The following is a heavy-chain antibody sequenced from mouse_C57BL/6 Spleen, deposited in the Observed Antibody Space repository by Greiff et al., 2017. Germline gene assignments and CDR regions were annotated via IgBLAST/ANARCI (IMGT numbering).Heavy chain of an antibody. CDR1: GFTFSDYG. CDR2: ISSGSSTI. CDR3: VYYYGSSYAMDY. V-gene: IGHV5-17*01. J-gene: IGHJ4*01. D-gene: IGHD1-1*01. Sequence: EVKLVESGGGLVKPGGSLKLSCAASGFTFSDYGMHWVRQAPEKGLEWVAYISSGSSTIYYADTVKGRFTISRDNAKNTLFLQLTSLRSEDTAMYYCVYYYGSSYAMDYWGQGTSVTVSS.